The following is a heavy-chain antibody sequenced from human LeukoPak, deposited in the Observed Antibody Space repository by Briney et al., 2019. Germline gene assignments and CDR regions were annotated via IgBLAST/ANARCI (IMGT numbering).Heavy chain of an antibody. CDR3: ARPREAAVFDY. V-gene: IGHV3-30*04. D-gene: IGHD6-13*01. J-gene: IGHJ4*02. CDR2: ISYDGSNK. CDR1: GFTFSSYA. Sequence: PGGSLRLSCAASGFTFSSYAMHWVRQAPGKGLEWVAVISYDGSNKYYADSVKGRFTISRDNSKNTLYLQMNSLRAEDTAVYYCARPREAAVFDYWGQGTLVTVSS.